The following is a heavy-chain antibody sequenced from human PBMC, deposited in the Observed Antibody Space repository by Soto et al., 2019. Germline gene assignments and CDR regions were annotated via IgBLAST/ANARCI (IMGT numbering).Heavy chain of an antibody. CDR2: ISSDGTYR. J-gene: IGHJ6*02. CDR1: GFTFNMFS. D-gene: IGHD5-12*01. CDR3: ARDRAWTRFGMDV. V-gene: IGHV3-21*01. Sequence: PGGSLRLSCAASGFTFNMFSINWVRQAPGKGLEWVSYISSDGTYRNYADSVKGRFTISRDNGDNSLYLQMNSLRAEDTAVYFCARDRAWTRFGMDVWGHGTTVTVSS.